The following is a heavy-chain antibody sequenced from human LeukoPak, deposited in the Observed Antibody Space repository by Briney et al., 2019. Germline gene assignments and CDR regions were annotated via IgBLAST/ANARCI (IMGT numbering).Heavy chain of an antibody. CDR2: IGTAGDT. Sequence: GSLRLSCAASGFTFSSYDMHWVRQATGKGLAWVSAIGTAGDTYYPGSVKGRFTISRENAKNSLYLQMNSLRAGDTAVYYCARDTKVCSGGSCYSGMFDPWGQGTLVTVSS. J-gene: IGHJ5*02. CDR3: ARDTKVCSGGSCYSGMFDP. D-gene: IGHD2-15*01. V-gene: IGHV3-13*01. CDR1: GFTFSSYD.